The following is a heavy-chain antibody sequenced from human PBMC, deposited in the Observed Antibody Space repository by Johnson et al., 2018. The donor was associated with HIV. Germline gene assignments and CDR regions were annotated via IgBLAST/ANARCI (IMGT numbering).Heavy chain of an antibody. Sequence: VQLVESGGGLVQPGRSLRLSCAASGFTFDDYAMHWVRQAPGKGLEWVSGISWNSGSIGYADSVKGRFTISRDNAKNSLYLQMNSLRAGDTAVYYCARSSPTVTTGGAFDIWGQGTMVAVSS. V-gene: IGHV3-9*01. CDR3: ARSSPTVTTGGAFDI. CDR1: GFTFDDYA. D-gene: IGHD4-17*01. CDR2: ISWNSGSI. J-gene: IGHJ3*02.